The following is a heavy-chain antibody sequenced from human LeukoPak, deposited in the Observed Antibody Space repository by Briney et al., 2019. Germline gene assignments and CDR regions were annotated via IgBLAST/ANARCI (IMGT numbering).Heavy chain of an antibody. Sequence: PGGSLRLSCAASGFTFDDYAMHWVRQAPGKGLEWVSGISWNSGSIGYADSVKGRFTISRDNAKNSLYLQMNSLRAEDTALYYCAKDAGYYDSSGQFDIWGQGTMVTVSS. V-gene: IGHV3-9*01. CDR3: AKDAGYYDSSGQFDI. CDR2: ISWNSGSI. D-gene: IGHD3-22*01. CDR1: GFTFDDYA. J-gene: IGHJ3*02.